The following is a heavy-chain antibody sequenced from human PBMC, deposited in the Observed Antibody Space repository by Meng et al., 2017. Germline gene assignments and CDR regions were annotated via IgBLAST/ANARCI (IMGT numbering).Heavy chain of an antibody. CDR3: ARDFDY. V-gene: IGHV3-30*16. J-gene: IGHJ4*02. Sequence: QGPVVESGGDVVPPGRSLTISCAASGFIFSNYEMHWVRQAPGKGLEWVACITKDGSRKYYLGSVRGRFTISRDNSKNTLYLEMNSLRSEDTALYYCARDFDYWGQGTLVTVSS. CDR2: ITKDGSRK. CDR1: GFIFSNYE.